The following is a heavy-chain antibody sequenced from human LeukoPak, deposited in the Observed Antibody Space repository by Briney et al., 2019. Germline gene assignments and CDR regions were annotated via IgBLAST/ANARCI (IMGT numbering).Heavy chain of an antibody. V-gene: IGHV1-3*01. D-gene: IGHD6-19*01. CDR2: INAGNGNT. J-gene: IGHJ4*02. Sequence: GASVKVSCTASGYTFTSYAMHWVRQAPGHRLEWMGWINAGNGNTKYSQKFQGRVTITRDTSASTAYMELSSLRSEDTAVYYCARDEVAGNVGYWGQGTLVTVSS. CDR3: ARDEVAGNVGY. CDR1: GYTFTSYA.